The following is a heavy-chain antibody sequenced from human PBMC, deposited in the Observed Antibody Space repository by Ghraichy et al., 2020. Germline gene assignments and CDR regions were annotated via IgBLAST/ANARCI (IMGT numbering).Heavy chain of an antibody. J-gene: IGHJ3*02. D-gene: IGHD4-17*01. V-gene: IGHV3-21*04. Sequence: GGSLRLSCAASGFSFSTYSINWVRQAPGKGLEWVSSISSSSSYIYHADSMKGRLTISRDNAKNSLYLQMNSLRAEDTAVYYCARGADYGDYFSAFDIWGQGTMVTVSS. CDR2: ISSSSSYI. CDR3: ARGADYGDYFSAFDI. CDR1: GFSFSTYS.